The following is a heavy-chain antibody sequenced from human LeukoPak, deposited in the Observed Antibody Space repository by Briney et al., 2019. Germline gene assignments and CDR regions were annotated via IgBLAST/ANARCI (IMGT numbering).Heavy chain of an antibody. CDR2: IIPIFGTA. Sequence: GSSVKGPCKASGGTFSSYAIMWVRQAPGEGLEWMGGIIPIFGTANYAQKFQGRVTITADESTSTAYMELSSLRSEDTAVYYCARVVGYCSGGSCYSGWFDPWGQGTLVTVSS. CDR3: ARVVGYCSGGSCYSGWFDP. J-gene: IGHJ5*02. CDR1: GGTFSSYA. V-gene: IGHV1-69*13. D-gene: IGHD2-15*01.